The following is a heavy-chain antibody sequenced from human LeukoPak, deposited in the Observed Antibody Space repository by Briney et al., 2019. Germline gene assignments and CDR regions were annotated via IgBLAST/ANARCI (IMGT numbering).Heavy chain of an antibody. CDR1: GGSISSGDYY. Sequence: PSQTLSLTCTVSGGSISSGDYYWSWIRQPPGKGLEWIGYIYYSGSTYYNPSLKSRVTISVDTSKNQFSLKLSSVTAADTAVYYCARAPITMVRGVIRTSVPYFDYWGQGTLVTVSS. V-gene: IGHV4-30-4*01. CDR3: ARAPITMVRGVIRTSVPYFDY. D-gene: IGHD3-10*01. CDR2: IYYSGST. J-gene: IGHJ4*02.